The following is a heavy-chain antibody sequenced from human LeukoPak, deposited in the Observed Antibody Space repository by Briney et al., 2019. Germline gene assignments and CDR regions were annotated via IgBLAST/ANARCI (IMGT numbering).Heavy chain of an antibody. D-gene: IGHD2-15*01. CDR2: INHSGST. J-gene: IGHJ6*02. CDR3: ARVGGSGWAPRYYYYGMDV. Sequence: SETLSLTCAVYGGSFSGYHWSWIRQPPGKGLEWIGEINHSGSTNYNPSLKSRVTISVDTSKNQFSLKLSSVTAADTAVYYCARVGGSGWAPRYYYYGMDVWGQGTTVTVSS. CDR1: GGSFSGYH. V-gene: IGHV4-34*01.